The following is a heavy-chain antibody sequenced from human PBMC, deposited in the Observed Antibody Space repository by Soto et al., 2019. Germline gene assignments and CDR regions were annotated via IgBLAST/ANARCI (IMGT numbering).Heavy chain of an antibody. CDR2: IGGSGGNT. V-gene: IGHV3-23*01. D-gene: IGHD3-9*01. J-gene: IGHJ6*02. CDR3: ARVVRYFDTPYGMDV. Sequence: EVRLLESGEGLVQPGGSLKLSCAASGFTFSSYAMSWVSQAPGKWLEWVSRIGGSGGNTYYADSVKGRFTISRDNSKNTLFLQMNRLRAEDKAEYYCARVVRYFDTPYGMDVWGHGTTVTGSS. CDR1: GFTFSSYA.